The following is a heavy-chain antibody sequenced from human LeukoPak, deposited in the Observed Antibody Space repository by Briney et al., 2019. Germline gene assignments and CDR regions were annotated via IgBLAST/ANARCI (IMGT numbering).Heavy chain of an antibody. CDR3: ARGGTMVRGARRGSDY. J-gene: IGHJ4*02. V-gene: IGHV1-8*01. D-gene: IGHD3-10*01. CDR1: GYTFPSYE. Sequence: GASVKVSSKPSGYTFPSYEINWVRQATGPGLEGRGGMDPNSCSTGYAQKFQGRVTMTKTISISTAYMELSSLRSEDTAVHYCARGGTMVRGARRGSDYWGQGTLVTVSS. CDR2: MDPNSCST.